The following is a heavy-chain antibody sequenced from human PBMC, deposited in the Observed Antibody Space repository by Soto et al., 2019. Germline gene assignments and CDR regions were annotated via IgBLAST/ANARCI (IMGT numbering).Heavy chain of an antibody. J-gene: IGHJ5*02. Sequence: QVQLQQWGAGLLKPSETLSLTCAVYGGSFSGYYCSWIRQPPGKGLEWSGEINHSGSTNYNPSLKRRITISVDTSKSQFSLKLSSVTAADTAVYYCARGYCSSTSCYPDFTDGGDPWGQGTLVTVSS. CDR1: GGSFSGYY. CDR3: ARGYCSSTSCYPDFTDGGDP. D-gene: IGHD2-2*01. V-gene: IGHV4-34*01. CDR2: INHSGST.